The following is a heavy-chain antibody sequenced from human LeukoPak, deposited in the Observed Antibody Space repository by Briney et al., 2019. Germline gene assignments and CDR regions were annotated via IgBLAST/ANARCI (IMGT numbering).Heavy chain of an antibody. Sequence: GGSLRLSCAASGFTFSSYGLHWVRQAPGKGLEWVAFIRYDGSNKYYADSVKGRVTISRGNSKNTLYLQMNSLRAEDTAVYYCAKAGHYYYYYMDVWGKGTTVTISS. V-gene: IGHV3-30*02. CDR3: AKAGHYYYYYMDV. CDR2: IRYDGSNK. J-gene: IGHJ6*03. CDR1: GFTFSSYG.